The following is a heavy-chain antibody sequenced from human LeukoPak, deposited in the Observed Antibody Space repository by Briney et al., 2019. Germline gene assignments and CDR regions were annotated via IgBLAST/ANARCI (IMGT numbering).Heavy chain of an antibody. CDR2: FDPEDGET. CDR1: GYTLTELS. D-gene: IGHD6-19*01. Sequence: ASVKVSCKVSGYTLTELSMHWVRQAPGKGLEWMGGFDPEDGETIYAQKFQGRVTMTEDTSTDTAYMELRSLRSDDTAVYYCARGPAGYSSGWYYFDYWGQGTLVTVSS. CDR3: ARGPAGYSSGWYYFDY. V-gene: IGHV1-24*01. J-gene: IGHJ4*02.